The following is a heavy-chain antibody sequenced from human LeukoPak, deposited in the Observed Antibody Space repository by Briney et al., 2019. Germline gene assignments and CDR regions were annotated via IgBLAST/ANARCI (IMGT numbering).Heavy chain of an antibody. J-gene: IGHJ4*02. CDR2: IYYSGST. V-gene: IGHV4-31*03. CDR1: GGSISSGGYY. CDR3: ARARSSGSYDFDY. D-gene: IGHD1-26*01. Sequence: SGTLSLTCTVSGGSISSGGYYWSWIRQHPGKGLEWIGYIYYSGSTYYNPSLKSRVTISVDTSKNQFSLKLSSVTAADTAVYYCARARSSGSYDFDYWGQGTLVTVSS.